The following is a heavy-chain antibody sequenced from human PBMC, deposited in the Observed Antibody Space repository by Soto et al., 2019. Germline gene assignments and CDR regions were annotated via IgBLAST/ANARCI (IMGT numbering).Heavy chain of an antibody. V-gene: IGHV3-66*01. CDR3: ARDDVLCDGGRCYGIPLDV. D-gene: IGHD2-15*01. CDR1: GFTVSSKY. Sequence: VQLVESGGGLVQPGGSLRLSCAASGFTVSSKYMTWVRQAPGKGLEWVSLIQSGGTTYYADSVKGRFTISRDTSENTLHLQMDSLRVEDTAVYYCARDDVLCDGGRCYGIPLDVWGKGTTDTVSS. J-gene: IGHJ6*04. CDR2: IQSGGTT.